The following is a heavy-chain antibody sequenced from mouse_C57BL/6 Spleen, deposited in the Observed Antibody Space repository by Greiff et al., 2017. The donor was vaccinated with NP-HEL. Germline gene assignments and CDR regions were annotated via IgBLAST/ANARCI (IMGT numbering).Heavy chain of an antibody. V-gene: IGHV3-6*01. CDR3: ARAYYSKAFDY. J-gene: IGHJ2*01. Sequence: EVQVVESGPGLVKPSQSLSLTCSVTGYSITSGYYWNWIRQFPGNKLEWMGYISYDGSNNYNPSLKNRISITRDTSKNQFFLKLNSVTTEDTATYYCARAYYSKAFDYWGQGTTLTVSS. CDR1: GYSITSGYY. CDR2: ISYDGSN. D-gene: IGHD2-5*01.